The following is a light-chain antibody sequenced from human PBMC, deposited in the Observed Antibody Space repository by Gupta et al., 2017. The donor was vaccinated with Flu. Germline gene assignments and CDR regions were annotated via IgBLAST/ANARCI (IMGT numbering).Light chain of an antibody. CDR1: SSNIGSNT. V-gene: IGLV1-44*01. Sequence: QSVLTQPPSASGTPGQRVTISCSGSSSNIGSNTVNWYQQLPRTAPKLLIYSNNQRPSGVPDRFSGSKSGTSASLAISGLQSEDEADYYCAAWDDSLWVFGGGTKLTVL. CDR3: AAWDDSLWV. CDR2: SNN. J-gene: IGLJ3*02.